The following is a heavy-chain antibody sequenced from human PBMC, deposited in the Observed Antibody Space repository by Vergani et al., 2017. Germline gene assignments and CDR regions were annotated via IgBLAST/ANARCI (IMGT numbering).Heavy chain of an antibody. Sequence: VQLQESGPGLVKPSQTLSLTCTVSGGSISSGSYYWSWIRQPAGKGLEWIGRIYTSGSTNYNPSLKSRVTISVDTSKNQFSLKLSSVTAADTAVYYCARAANNYGMDVWGQGTTVTVSS. CDR2: IYTSGST. V-gene: IGHV4-61*02. J-gene: IGHJ6*02. CDR3: ARAANNYGMDV. CDR1: GGSISSGSYY.